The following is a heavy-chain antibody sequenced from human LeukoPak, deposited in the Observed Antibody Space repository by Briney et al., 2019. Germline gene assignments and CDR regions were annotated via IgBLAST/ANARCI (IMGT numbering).Heavy chain of an antibody. D-gene: IGHD3-10*01. CDR2: ISGSGGST. CDR1: GFTFSSYA. Sequence: GGSLRLSCAASGFTFSSYAMSWVRQAPGKGLEWVSAISGSGGSTYYADSVKGRFTISRDNSKNTLYLQMNSPRAEDTAVYYCAKDGTYYYGSGNFDYWGQGTLVTVSS. CDR3: AKDGTYYYGSGNFDY. V-gene: IGHV3-23*01. J-gene: IGHJ4*02.